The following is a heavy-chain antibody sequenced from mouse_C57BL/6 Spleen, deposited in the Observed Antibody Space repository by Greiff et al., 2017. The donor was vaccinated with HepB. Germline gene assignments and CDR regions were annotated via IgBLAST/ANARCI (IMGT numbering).Heavy chain of an antibody. D-gene: IGHD4-1*01. V-gene: IGHV5-17*01. Sequence: EVKLMESGGGLVKPGGSLKLSCAASGFTFSDYGMHWVRQAPEKGLEWVAYISSGSSTIYYADTVKGRFTISRDNAKNTLFLQMTSLRSEDTAMYYCARNWVLYFDYWGQGTTLTVSS. CDR1: GFTFSDYG. J-gene: IGHJ2*01. CDR2: ISSGSSTI. CDR3: ARNWVLYFDY.